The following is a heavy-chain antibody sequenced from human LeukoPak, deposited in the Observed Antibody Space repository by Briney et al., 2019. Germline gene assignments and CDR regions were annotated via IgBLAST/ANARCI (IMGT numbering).Heavy chain of an antibody. CDR3: AKDKGYYDSRLNDAFDI. V-gene: IGHV3-74*01. CDR1: GFTFSNYM. CDR2: IKSDGITI. D-gene: IGHD3-22*01. Sequence: GGSLRLSCAASGFTFSNYMMHWVRQAPGKGLVWVSRIKSDGITITYADSVKGRFTISRDNAKNSLYLQMNSLRAEDTALYYCAKDKGYYDSRLNDAFDIWGQGTMVTVSS. J-gene: IGHJ3*02.